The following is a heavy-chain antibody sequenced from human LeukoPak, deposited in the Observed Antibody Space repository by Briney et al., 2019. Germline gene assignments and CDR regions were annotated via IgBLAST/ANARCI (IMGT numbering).Heavy chain of an antibody. J-gene: IGHJ6*02. V-gene: IGHV3-23*01. D-gene: IGHD3-16*01. CDR3: AKQLGYFYYYGMDV. CDR1: GFTFSNYA. Sequence: GGSLRLSCAASGFTFSNYAMSWVRQAPGKGLEWVLAISGSGGSTYYADSVKGRFTFSRDSSKNTLYLQMNSLRAEDTAIYYCAKQLGYFYYYGMDVWGQGTTVTVSS. CDR2: ISGSGGST.